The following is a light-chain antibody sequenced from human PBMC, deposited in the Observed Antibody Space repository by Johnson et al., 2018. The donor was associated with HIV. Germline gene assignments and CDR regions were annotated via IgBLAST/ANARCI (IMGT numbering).Light chain of an antibody. CDR3: GTWDNSLSAYV. Sequence: QSVLTQPPSMSAAPGQKVTISCSGSSSNIGHNYVSWYQQVPGTAPKLLIYDNNKRPSGIPDRFSGSKSGTSATLGITGLQTGDEADYYCGTWDNSLSAYVFGTGTKVTVL. V-gene: IGLV1-51*01. J-gene: IGLJ1*01. CDR1: SSNIGHNY. CDR2: DNN.